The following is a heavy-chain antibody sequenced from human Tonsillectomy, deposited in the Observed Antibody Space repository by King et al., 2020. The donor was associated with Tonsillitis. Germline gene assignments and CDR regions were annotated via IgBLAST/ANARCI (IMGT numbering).Heavy chain of an antibody. CDR3: ARDYYDSSGYWFDY. CDR2: LIPLFGTA. D-gene: IGHD3-22*01. Sequence: VQLVESGAEVKKPGSSVKVSCKASGGTFSSYAISWVRQAPGQGLEWMGGLIPLFGTANYAQKFQGRITIIAAESTRTAYMELSSLRSEDTAVYYCARDYYDSSGYWFDYWGQGILVTVSS. V-gene: IGHV1-69*01. J-gene: IGHJ4*02. CDR1: GGTFSSYA.